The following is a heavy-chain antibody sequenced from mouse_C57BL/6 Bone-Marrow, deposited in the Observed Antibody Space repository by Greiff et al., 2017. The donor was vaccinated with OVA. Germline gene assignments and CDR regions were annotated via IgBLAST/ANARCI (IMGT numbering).Heavy chain of an antibody. CDR1: GFTFSDYY. D-gene: IGHD2-5*01. CDR3: ARQEDYYSNYGFAY. V-gene: IGHV5-12*01. Sequence: EVQVVESGGGLVQPGGSLKLSCAASGFTFSDYYMYWVRQTPEKRLEWVAYISNGGGSTYYPDTVKGRFTISRDNDKNTLYLQMSRLKSEDTAMYYCARQEDYYSNYGFAYWGQGTLVTV. CDR2: ISNGGGST. J-gene: IGHJ3*01.